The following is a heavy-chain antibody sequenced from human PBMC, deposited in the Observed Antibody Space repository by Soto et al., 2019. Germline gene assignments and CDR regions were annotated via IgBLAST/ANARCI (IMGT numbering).Heavy chain of an antibody. CDR3: AREAVATTRNYYGMDV. Sequence: EVQLVESGGGLVKPGGSLRLSCAASGFTFSSYSMNWVRQAPGKGLEWVSSISSSSSYIYYADSVKGRFTISRDNAKNSLYLQMNSRRSEDTAVYYCAREAVATTRNYYGMDVWGQGTTVTVSS. CDR2: ISSSSSYI. J-gene: IGHJ6*02. V-gene: IGHV3-21*01. D-gene: IGHD5-12*01. CDR1: GFTFSSYS.